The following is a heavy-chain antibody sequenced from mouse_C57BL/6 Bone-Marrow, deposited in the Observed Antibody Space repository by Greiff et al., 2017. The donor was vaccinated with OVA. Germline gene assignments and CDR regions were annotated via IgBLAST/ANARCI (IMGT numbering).Heavy chain of an antibody. CDR2: ISGGGGNT. D-gene: IGHD2-5*01. CDR1: GFTFSSYT. Sequence: EVQGVESGGGLVKPGGSLKLSCAASGFTFSSYTMSWVRQTPEKRLEWVATISGGGGNTYYPDSVKGRFTISRDNAKNTLYLQMSSLRSEDTALYYCARREAYYSNGGFAYWGQGTLVTVSA. J-gene: IGHJ3*01. CDR3: ARREAYYSNGGFAY. V-gene: IGHV5-9*01.